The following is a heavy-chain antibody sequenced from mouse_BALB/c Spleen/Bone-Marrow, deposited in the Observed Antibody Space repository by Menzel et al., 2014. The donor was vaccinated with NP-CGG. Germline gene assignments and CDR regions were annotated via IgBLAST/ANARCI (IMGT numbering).Heavy chain of an antibody. CDR2: INPYNGDT. CDR3: ARSGYYGSSYFDY. CDR1: GYSFTGYF. Sequence: VQLKHSGPELVKPGASVKISCKASGYSFTGYFMNWVMQSHGKSLEWIGRINPYNGDTFYNQKFKGKATLTVDKSSGTAHMELRSLASEDSAVYYCARSGYYGSSYFDYWGQGTTLTVSS. V-gene: IGHV1-20*02. D-gene: IGHD1-1*01. J-gene: IGHJ2*01.